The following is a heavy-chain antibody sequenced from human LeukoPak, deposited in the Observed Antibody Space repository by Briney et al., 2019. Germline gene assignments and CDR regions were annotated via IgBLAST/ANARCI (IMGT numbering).Heavy chain of an antibody. V-gene: IGHV4-59*08. J-gene: IGHJ3*02. Sequence: SETLSLTCTVSGGSISEDYWSWIRQPPGMGLEWIGYVSHSDFNKSNGDITNYNPSLKSRVTISVDTSKNQFSLKLSSVTAADTAVYYCARPGSGTTSDDAFDIWGQGTMVTVSS. CDR3: ARPGSGTTSDDAFDI. CDR1: GGSISEDY. D-gene: IGHD1-1*01. CDR2: VSHSDFNKSNGDIT.